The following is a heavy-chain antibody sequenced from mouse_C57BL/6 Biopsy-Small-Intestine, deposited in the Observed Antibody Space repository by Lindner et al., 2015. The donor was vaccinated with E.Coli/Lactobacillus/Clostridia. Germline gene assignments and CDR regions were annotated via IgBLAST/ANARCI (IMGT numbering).Heavy chain of an antibody. CDR3: TRSTYGNHGDFDY. J-gene: IGHJ2*01. CDR1: GYTFTSYW. V-gene: IGHV1-5*01. CDR2: IYSGDSDN. Sequence: VQLQESGTVLARPGASVKMSCKASGYTFTSYWMHWVKQRPGQGLEWIGAIYSGDSDNRYNQKFKGKAKLTAVTSASTAYMELSSLTNEDSAVYYCTRSTYGNHGDFDYWGQGTTLTVSS. D-gene: IGHD1-1*01.